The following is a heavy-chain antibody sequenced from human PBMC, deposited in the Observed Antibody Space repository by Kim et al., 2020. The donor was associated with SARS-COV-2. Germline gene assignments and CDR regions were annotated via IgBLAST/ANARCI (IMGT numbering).Heavy chain of an antibody. CDR2: INEDGSER. D-gene: IGHD2-15*01. J-gene: IGHJ4*02. Sequence: GGSLRLSCAVSGFTFSSNWMSWVRQAPGKGLEWVAKINEDGSERYYVNSVEGRFTISRDNAKNSLYLQMNSLRAEDTGVYYCARDRTYSLDYWGQGTPVTVSS. V-gene: IGHV3-7*01. CDR1: GFTFSSNW. CDR3: ARDRTYSLDY.